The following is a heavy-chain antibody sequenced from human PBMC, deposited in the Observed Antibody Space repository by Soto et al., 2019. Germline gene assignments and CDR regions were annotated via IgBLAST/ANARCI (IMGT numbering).Heavy chain of an antibody. D-gene: IGHD6-13*01. CDR3: ARGRSSSWYVVGYGMDV. CDR2: IFYTGST. V-gene: IGHV4-59*01. J-gene: IGHJ6*02. CDR1: GDSISNFY. Sequence: KPAETLSLTCTVSGDSISNFYWSWIRQPPGRGLEWIGYIFYTGSTNYNPSLKSRVTISVDTSKNQFSLKLSSVTAADAAVYYCARGRSSSWYVVGYGMDVWGQGTTVTVS.